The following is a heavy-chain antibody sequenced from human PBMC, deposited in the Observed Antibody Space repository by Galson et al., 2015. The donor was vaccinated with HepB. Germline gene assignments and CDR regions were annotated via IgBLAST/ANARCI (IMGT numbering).Heavy chain of an antibody. CDR1: GYTFTSYG. V-gene: IGHV1-18*04. D-gene: IGHD1-14*01. J-gene: IGHJ4*02. Sequence: SVKVSCKASGYTFTSYGISWVRQAPGQGLEWMGWISAYNGNTNYAQKLQGRVTMTRDTSITTAYMELSSLRSDDTAVYYCAAEYRAPRSFDYWGQGTLVTVSS. CDR3: AAEYRAPRSFDY. CDR2: ISAYNGNT.